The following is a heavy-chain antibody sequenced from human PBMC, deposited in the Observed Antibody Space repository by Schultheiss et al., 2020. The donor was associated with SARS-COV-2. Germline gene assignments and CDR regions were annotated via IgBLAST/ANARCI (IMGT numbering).Heavy chain of an antibody. J-gene: IGHJ3*02. D-gene: IGHD3-22*01. Sequence: GSLKISCAASGFTFSSYAMSWVRQAPGKGLEWVGRIRSKANSYATAYAASVKGRFTISRDDSKNTAYLQMNSLKTEDTAVYYCTRHAHYYDSSGYYISAFDIWGQGTMVTVSS. CDR1: GFTFSSYA. CDR2: IRSKANSYAT. V-gene: IGHV3-73*01. CDR3: TRHAHYYDSSGYYISAFDI.